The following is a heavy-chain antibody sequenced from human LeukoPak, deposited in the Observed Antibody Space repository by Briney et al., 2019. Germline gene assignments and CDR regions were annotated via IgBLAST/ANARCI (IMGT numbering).Heavy chain of an antibody. J-gene: IGHJ6*03. D-gene: IGHD4-11*01. CDR1: EFTFGAYW. CDR2: IKTDGSEK. Sequence: GGSLRLSCTASEFTFGAYWMSWVRQAPGKGLEWVANIKTDGSEKYYVDSVKGRLTVSRDNAKNSLYLQMNSLRVEGTAVYYCARGRTYTVTTSSAVSKYYYYMDAWGKGTTVTVSS. V-gene: IGHV3-7*03. CDR3: ARGRTYTVTTSSAVSKYYYYMDA.